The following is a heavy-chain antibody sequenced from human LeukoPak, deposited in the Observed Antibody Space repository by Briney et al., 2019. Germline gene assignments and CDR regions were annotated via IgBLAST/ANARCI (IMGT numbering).Heavy chain of an antibody. Sequence: ASVTVSCKASGYTFTSNGFSWVRQAPGQGLEWMGGISAYNGNTNYAQKHQGRVTMTTDTSTSTAYMELRSLRSDDTSVYYCARFTANRDGYNLLPDAFDVWGQGTMVTVSS. V-gene: IGHV1-18*01. CDR3: ARFTANRDGYNLLPDAFDV. CDR1: GYTFTSNG. J-gene: IGHJ3*01. CDR2: ISAYNGNT. D-gene: IGHD5-24*01.